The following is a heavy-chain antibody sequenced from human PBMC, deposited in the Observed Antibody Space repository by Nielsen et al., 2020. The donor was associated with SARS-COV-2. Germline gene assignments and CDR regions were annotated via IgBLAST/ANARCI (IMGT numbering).Heavy chain of an antibody. CDR3: ATVGSGWYKYFDY. J-gene: IGHJ4*02. V-gene: IGHV4-4*02. CDR1: GASISSSNW. Sequence: SETLSLTCAVSGASISSSNWWSWVRQAPGKGLEWIGEIFHSGTTTYNPSLKSRVTISVDKSQNQFSMKLSSVTAADTAVYYCATVGSGWYKYFDYWGQGTLVTVSS. CDR2: IFHSGTT. D-gene: IGHD6-19*01.